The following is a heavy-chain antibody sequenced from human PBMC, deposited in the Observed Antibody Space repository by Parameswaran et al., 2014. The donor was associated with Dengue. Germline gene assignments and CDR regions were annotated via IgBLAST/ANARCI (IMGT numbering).Heavy chain of an antibody. CDR3: LRAPRSQKRDGLLVWLGEFY. D-gene: IGHD3-10*01. J-gene: IGHJ4*02. V-gene: IGHV1-8*01. Sequence: WVRQAPGQGLEWMGWMNPDSGNTGYAQKFQGRVTMTRDTSIRIAYMELSSLRSEDTAVYYCLRAPRSQKRDGLLVWLGEFYWGQGTLVTVSS. CDR2: MNPDSGNT.